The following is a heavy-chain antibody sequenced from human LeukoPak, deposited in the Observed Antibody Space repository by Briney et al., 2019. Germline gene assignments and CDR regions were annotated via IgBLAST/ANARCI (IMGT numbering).Heavy chain of an antibody. Sequence: PGRSLKPSCAASGFTFSAYGMHWVRQAPGKGLDWVAVISYDGSDKYYAASVKGRFTISRDNSKNTLFLQMNSLRAEDTAVYYCAKGSHRGAATIDLWGERPLVTVSS. J-gene: IGHJ4*02. V-gene: IGHV3-30*18. CDR2: ISYDGSDK. CDR3: AKGSHRGAATIDL. D-gene: IGHD5-12*01. CDR1: GFTFSAYG.